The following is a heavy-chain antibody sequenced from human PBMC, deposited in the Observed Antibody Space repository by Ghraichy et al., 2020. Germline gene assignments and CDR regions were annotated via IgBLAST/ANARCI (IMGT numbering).Heavy chain of an antibody. CDR1: GFTFSSYA. J-gene: IGHJ4*02. CDR3: AKPFNYDSSHLLGY. CDR2: ISGSGGST. Sequence: GESLNISCAASGFTFSSYAMSWVRQAPGKGLEWVSAISGSGGSTYYADSVKGRFTISRDNSKNTLYLQMNSLRAEDTAVYYCAKPFNYDSSHLLGYWGQGTLVTVSS. V-gene: IGHV3-23*01. D-gene: IGHD3-22*01.